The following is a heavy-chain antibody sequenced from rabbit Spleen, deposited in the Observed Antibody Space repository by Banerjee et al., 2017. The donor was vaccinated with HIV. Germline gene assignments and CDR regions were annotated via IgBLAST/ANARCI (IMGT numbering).Heavy chain of an antibody. Sequence: QEQLVESGGGLVKPQGSLTLTCKASGFSFSDRDVMCWVRQAPGKGLQWIACINTATGKAVYASWAKGRFTISKTSSTTVTLQLTSLTAADTATYFCARVWALWGPGTLVTVS. CDR3: ARVWAL. CDR2: INTATGKA. V-gene: IGHV1S45*01. J-gene: IGHJ6*01. D-gene: IGHD3-3*01. CDR1: GFSFSDRDV.